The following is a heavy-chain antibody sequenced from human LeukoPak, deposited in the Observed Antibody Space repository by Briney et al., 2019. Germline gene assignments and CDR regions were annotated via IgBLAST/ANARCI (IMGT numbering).Heavy chain of an antibody. D-gene: IGHD2-2*02. CDR3: ARLYTTTFYFDY. V-gene: IGHV4-59*01. CDR1: GGXITTYY. Sequence: SETLSLTCTVSGGXITTYYCSWIRQPPGKGLKWIGYIYHSGSTNYNPSLKSRVTISVDTSKNQFSLKLTSVTAADTAVYYCARLYTTTFYFDYWGQGTLVTVSS. J-gene: IGHJ4*02. CDR2: IYHSGST.